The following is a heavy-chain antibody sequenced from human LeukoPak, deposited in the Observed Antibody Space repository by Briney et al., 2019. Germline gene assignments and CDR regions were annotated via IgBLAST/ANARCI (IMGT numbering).Heavy chain of an antibody. J-gene: IGHJ4*02. CDR1: GYSISLGYY. CDR2: IYHRGST. CDR3: ARVRIRGGWGYNSGYFDY. D-gene: IGHD5-24*01. Sequence: PSETLSLTCNVSGYSISLGYYWGWMRQPPGKGLEWIGSIYHRGSTYYNPSLKSRVTISVDKSKNQFSLKLSSVTAADTAVYYCARVRIRGGWGYNSGYFDYWGQGTLVTVSS. V-gene: IGHV4-38-2*02.